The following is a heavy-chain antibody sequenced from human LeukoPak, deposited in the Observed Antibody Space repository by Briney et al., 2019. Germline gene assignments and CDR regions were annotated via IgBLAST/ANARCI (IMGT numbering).Heavy chain of an antibody. J-gene: IGHJ6*03. CDR3: ARAIHNFYFFMDV. V-gene: IGHV1-69*06. CDR2: IIPMFETP. Sequence: GASVKVSCKASGGTFITYAINWVRQAPGQGLEWMGGIIPMFETPHYAQKFQGRVTITADKSTSTVYMELTSLTSEDTAVYSCARAIHNFYFFMDVWGKGTTVTVSS. CDR1: GGTFITYA.